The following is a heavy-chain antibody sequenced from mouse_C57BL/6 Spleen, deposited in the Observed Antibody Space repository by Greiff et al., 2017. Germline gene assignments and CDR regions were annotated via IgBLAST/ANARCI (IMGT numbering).Heavy chain of an antibody. CDR1: GYSFTGYY. CDR2: INPSTGGT. D-gene: IGHD1-1*01. Sequence: EVQLQQSGPELVKPGASVKISCKASGYSFTGYYMNWVKQSPEKSLEWIGEINPSTGGTTYNQKFKAKATLTVDKSSSTAYMQLKRLTSEDSAVYYCARGGGSGYFDVWGTGTTVTVSS. CDR3: ARGGGSGYFDV. V-gene: IGHV1-42*01. J-gene: IGHJ1*03.